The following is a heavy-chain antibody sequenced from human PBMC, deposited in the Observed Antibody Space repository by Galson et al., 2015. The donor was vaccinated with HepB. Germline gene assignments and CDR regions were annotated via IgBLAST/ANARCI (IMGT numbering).Heavy chain of an antibody. CDR3: ARLDILFSSAWYQGVVHR. J-gene: IGHJ4*02. Sequence: QSGAEVKKPGESLKISCKGSGYSFSDYWIGWVRQMPGKGLEWMGSIYPGDPDVTYSPSFEGQVSISADMSISTAFLQWSSLKASDCAMYYCARLDILFSSAWYQGVVHRWGQGTLLTVSS. CDR1: GYSFSDYW. D-gene: IGHD6-19*01. CDR2: IYPGDPDV. V-gene: IGHV5-51*01.